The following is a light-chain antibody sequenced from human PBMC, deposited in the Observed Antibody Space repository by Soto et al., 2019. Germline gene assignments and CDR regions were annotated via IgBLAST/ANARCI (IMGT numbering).Light chain of an antibody. CDR2: EDD. J-gene: IGLJ2*01. V-gene: IGLV2-23*02. CDR1: SSDVGGYNL. CDR3: CSYAGSGTFI. Sequence: ALTQPASVSGSPGQSITISCAGTSSDVGGYNLVSWYQQHPGKAPKLMIYEDDKRPSGVSNRFSASKSGNTASLTISGLQAEDEADYYCCSYAGSGTFIFGGGTKLTVL.